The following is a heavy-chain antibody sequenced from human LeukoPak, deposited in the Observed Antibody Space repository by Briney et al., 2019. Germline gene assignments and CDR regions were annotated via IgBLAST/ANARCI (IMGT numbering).Heavy chain of an antibody. CDR2: IYYSGST. D-gene: IGHD3-22*01. J-gene: IGHJ3*02. CDR1: GGSISSYY. V-gene: IGHV4-59*01. CDR3: ARAGFFYDTSGYNDAFDI. Sequence: SETLSLTCTVSGGSISSYYWSWIRQPPGKGLEWIGYIYYSGSTNYNPSLKSRVTISVDTSKNQFSLKLSSVTAVDTAVYHCARAGFFYDTSGYNDAFDIWGQGTMVTVSS.